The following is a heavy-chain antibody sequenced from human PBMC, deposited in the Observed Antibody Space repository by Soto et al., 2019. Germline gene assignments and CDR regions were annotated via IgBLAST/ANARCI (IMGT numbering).Heavy chain of an antibody. Sequence: PGGSLRLSCAASGFTFTDAWMYWVRQAPGKGLEWVGRIKDKTEGETTDYAAPVKGRFTISRDDSKNTLYLQMGSLKSDDTAVYYCTTYPLSRGWYPFDLWGQGTRVTVSS. V-gene: IGHV3-15*07. CDR3: TTYPLSRGWYPFDL. D-gene: IGHD6-19*01. CDR2: IKDKTEGETT. J-gene: IGHJ4*02. CDR1: GFTFTDAW.